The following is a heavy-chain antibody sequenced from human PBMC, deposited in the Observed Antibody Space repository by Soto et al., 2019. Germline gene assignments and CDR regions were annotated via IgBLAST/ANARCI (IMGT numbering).Heavy chain of an antibody. CDR2: TYYRSKWYN. CDR1: GDRVSTNIVA. CDR3: TTHSSGWFNFDH. J-gene: IGHJ4*02. V-gene: IGHV6-1*01. Sequence: SQTLSLTCAISGDRVSTNIVAWNWIRQSPSRGLEWLGRTYYRSKWYNDYATSVKSRITINSDTSKNQCSLQLNSVTPEDTAVYYCTTHSSGWFNFDHWGQGALVTVSS. D-gene: IGHD6-19*01.